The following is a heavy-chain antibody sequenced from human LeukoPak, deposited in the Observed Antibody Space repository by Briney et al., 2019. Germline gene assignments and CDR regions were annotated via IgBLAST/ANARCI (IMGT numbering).Heavy chain of an antibody. CDR1: GGSISSYY. CDR2: IYYSGST. CDR3: ARIYKDFWSGYYRGNWFDP. Sequence: PSETLSLTCTVSGGSISSYYWSWIRQPSGKGLEWIGYIYYSGSTNYNPSLKSRVTISVDTSKNQFSLKLSSVTAADTAVYYCARIYKDFWSGYYRGNWFDPWGQGTLVTVSS. D-gene: IGHD3-3*02. J-gene: IGHJ5*02. V-gene: IGHV4-59*01.